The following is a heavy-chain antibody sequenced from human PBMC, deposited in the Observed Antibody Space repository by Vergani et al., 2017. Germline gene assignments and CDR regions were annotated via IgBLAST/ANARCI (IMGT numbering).Heavy chain of an antibody. V-gene: IGHV1-18*01. Sequence: QVQLVQSGAEVKKPGASVKVSCKASGYTFSSYGISWVRQAPGQGLEWMGWISAYNGNTNYAQKLQGRVTMTTDTSTSTAYMELRSLRADDTAVYYCARDRGWGDSSGYYDAFDIWGQGTMVTVSS. J-gene: IGHJ3*02. CDR2: ISAYNGNT. CDR1: GYTFSSYG. D-gene: IGHD3-22*01. CDR3: ARDRGWGDSSGYYDAFDI.